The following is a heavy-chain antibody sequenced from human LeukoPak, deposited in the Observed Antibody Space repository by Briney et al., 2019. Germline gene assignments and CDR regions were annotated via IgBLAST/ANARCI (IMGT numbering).Heavy chain of an antibody. Sequence: GGSLRLSCAASGLTVSSNYMSWVRQAPGKGLEWLSVIYNGDMTYYADSVKGRFTISRDNAKNSLYLQMNSLRAEDTAVYYCARDIVVVPAATPDAFDIWGQGTMVTVSS. CDR2: IYNGDMT. J-gene: IGHJ3*02. D-gene: IGHD2-2*01. CDR3: ARDIVVVPAATPDAFDI. CDR1: GLTVSSNY. V-gene: IGHV3-66*01.